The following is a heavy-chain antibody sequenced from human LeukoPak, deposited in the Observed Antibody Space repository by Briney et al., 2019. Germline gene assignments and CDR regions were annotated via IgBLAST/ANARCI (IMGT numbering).Heavy chain of an antibody. CDR3: ARDRYYYDSSGYPYYFDY. CDR1: GGSISSYY. D-gene: IGHD3-22*01. Sequence: SETLSLTCTVSGGSISSYYWSWIRQPAGKGLEWIGRIYTSGSTNYNPSLKSRVTMSVDTSKNQFSLKLSSVTAADTAVYYCARDRYYYDSSGYPYYFDYWGQGTLATVSS. CDR2: IYTSGST. V-gene: IGHV4-4*07. J-gene: IGHJ4*02.